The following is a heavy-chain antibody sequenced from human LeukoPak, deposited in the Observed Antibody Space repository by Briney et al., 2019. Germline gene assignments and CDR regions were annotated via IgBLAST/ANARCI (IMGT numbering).Heavy chain of an antibody. D-gene: IGHD3-22*01. CDR3: ARGARDSSGYWSVPSYYFDY. J-gene: IGHJ4*02. Sequence: GGSLRLSCAASGFTFDDYGMSWVRQAPGKGLEWVSGINWNGGSTGYEDSVKGRFTISRDNAKNSLYLQMNSLRAEDTALYYCARGARDSSGYWSVPSYYFDYWGQGTLVTVSS. V-gene: IGHV3-20*04. CDR1: GFTFDDYG. CDR2: INWNGGST.